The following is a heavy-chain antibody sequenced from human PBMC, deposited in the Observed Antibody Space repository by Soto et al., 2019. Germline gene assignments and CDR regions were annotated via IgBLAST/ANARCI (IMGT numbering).Heavy chain of an antibody. D-gene: IGHD3-10*01. V-gene: IGHV1-2*04. J-gene: IGHJ6*02. CDR2: INPNSGGT. Sequence: ASVKVSCKASGYTFTGYYMHWVRQAPGQGLEWMGWINPNSGGTNYAQKFQGWVTMTRDTSISTAYMELSRLRSEDTAVYYCARERSANDYHGSGTQRFYYGMDVWGQGTTVTVSS. CDR3: ARERSANDYHGSGTQRFYYGMDV. CDR1: GYTFTGYY.